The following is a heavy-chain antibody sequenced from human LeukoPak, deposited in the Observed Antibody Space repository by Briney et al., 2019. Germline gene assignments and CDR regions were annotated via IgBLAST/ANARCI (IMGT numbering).Heavy chain of an antibody. V-gene: IGHV3-23*01. CDR3: GITTTGYSRGQKPAWPVDY. CDR2: IFGSGGSA. CDR1: GFTFGSYA. J-gene: IGHJ4*02. D-gene: IGHD6-19*01. Sequence: GGSLRLSCAASGFTFGSYAMYWVRQAPGKGLEWVAGIFGSGGSAHYADSAKGRFTISRDNSKNTVYLQINSLRAEDTAVYYCGITTTGYSRGQKPAWPVDYWGQGTLVTVSS.